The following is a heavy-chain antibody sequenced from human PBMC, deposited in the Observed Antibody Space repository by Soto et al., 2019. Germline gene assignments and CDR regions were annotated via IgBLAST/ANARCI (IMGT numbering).Heavy chain of an antibody. CDR3: ARGDYSDTSGPFSDAFDI. J-gene: IGHJ3*02. V-gene: IGHV3-7*04. D-gene: IGHD3-22*01. CDR2: IKPDGSEK. CDR1: GFTFSSYW. Sequence: EVQLVESGGGLVQPGGSVRLSCAASGFTFSSYWMSWVRQAPGKGLEWVANIKPDGSEKYYVDSVKGRFTMSRDNAKNSLFLQMNRLRAEDTGVYYCARGDYSDTSGPFSDAFDIWGQGTMVTVSS.